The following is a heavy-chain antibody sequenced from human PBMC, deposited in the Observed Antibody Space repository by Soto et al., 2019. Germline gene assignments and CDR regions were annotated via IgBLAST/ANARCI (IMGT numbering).Heavy chain of an antibody. J-gene: IGHJ4*02. Sequence: XERLRRTSSVSGCSFNSDSSYWGWVRKAPGEGLEWIGDVFFMGNTWYNADLKARLTISVDTSNDQFSLRLSSVTAAETAFYFCVRLTSRIPADSHGRSNYLDTWGPGTLVTFSS. CDR3: VRLTSRIPADSHGRSNYLDT. D-gene: IGHD5-18*01. V-gene: IGHV4-39*01. CDR2: VFFMGNT. CDR1: GCSFNSDSSY.